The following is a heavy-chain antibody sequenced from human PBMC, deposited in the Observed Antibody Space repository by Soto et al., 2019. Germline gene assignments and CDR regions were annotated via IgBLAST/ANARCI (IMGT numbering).Heavy chain of an antibody. CDR1: GVSITSVNHY. J-gene: IGHJ4*02. Sequence: QVQLEQSGPGLVKPSQTLSLTCDISGVSITSVNHYWSWIRQSPGEGLEWIGYIFDRGTTHYNPSLKWRVTITGDSSQTQFSLKIQSVTVADTAVYYCAREVAGTGAFDYWGRGPPVTVSS. CDR2: IFDRGTT. V-gene: IGHV4-31*02. CDR3: AREVAGTGAFDY. D-gene: IGHD2-8*02.